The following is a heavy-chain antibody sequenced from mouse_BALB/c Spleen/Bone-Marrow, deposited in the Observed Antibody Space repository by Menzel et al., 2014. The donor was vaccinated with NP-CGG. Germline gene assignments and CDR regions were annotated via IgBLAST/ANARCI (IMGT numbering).Heavy chain of an antibody. V-gene: IGHV1S81*02. J-gene: IGHJ3*01. CDR2: INPSNGGP. D-gene: IGHD4-1*01. Sequence: QVQLQQSGAELVKPGASVKLSCKASGYTFTNYYMYWVKQRPGQGLEWIGEINPSNGGPNFNEKFKSKATLTVDKSSSTAYMLHISLTSEDSAVYYCTRARPGGFAYWGQGTLVTVSA. CDR3: TRARPGGFAY. CDR1: GYTFTNYY.